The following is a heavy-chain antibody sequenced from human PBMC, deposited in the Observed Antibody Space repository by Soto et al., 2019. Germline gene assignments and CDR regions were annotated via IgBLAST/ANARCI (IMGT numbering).Heavy chain of an antibody. V-gene: IGHV4-31*03. CDR2: IYYSGIA. CDR3: AREGGDGVDY. Sequence: QVQLQESGPGLVKASQTLSLTCTVSGASISSGRYYWSWFRQHPGKGLEWIGYIYYSGIAYYNPALKSRLTISVDTSNNQFSLRLSSVTAADTAVYYCAREGGDGVDYWGQGTLVTVAS. CDR1: GASISSGRYY. D-gene: IGHD3-16*01. J-gene: IGHJ4*02.